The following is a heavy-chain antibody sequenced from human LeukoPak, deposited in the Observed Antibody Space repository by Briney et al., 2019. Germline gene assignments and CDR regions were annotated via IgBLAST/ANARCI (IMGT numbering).Heavy chain of an antibody. V-gene: IGHV4-59*01. CDR3: AKTRAYGSGAIDY. Sequence: YPSETLSLTCTVSGGSISSYYWSWIRQPPGKGLEWIGYIYYSGSTNYNPSLKSRVTISVDTSKNQFSLKLSSVTAADTAVYYCAKTRAYGSGAIDYWGQGTLVTVSS. CDR2: IYYSGST. CDR1: GGSISSYY. D-gene: IGHD3-10*01. J-gene: IGHJ4*02.